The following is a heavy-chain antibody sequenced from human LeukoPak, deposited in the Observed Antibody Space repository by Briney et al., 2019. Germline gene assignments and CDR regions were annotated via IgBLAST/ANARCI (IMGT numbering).Heavy chain of an antibody. CDR3: ARGGRLLYYFDY. J-gene: IGHJ4*02. V-gene: IGHV3-21*01. D-gene: IGHD6-25*01. Sequence: GGSLRLXCAASGFTFSSYSMNWVRLAPGKGLEWVSSISSSSSYIYYADSVKGRFTISRDNAKNSLYLQMNSLRAEDTAVYYCARGGRLLYYFDYWGQGTLVTVSS. CDR2: ISSSSSYI. CDR1: GFTFSSYS.